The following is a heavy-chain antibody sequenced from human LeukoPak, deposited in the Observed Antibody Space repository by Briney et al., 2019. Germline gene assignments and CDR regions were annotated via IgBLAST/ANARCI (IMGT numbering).Heavy chain of an antibody. CDR2: INHSGST. J-gene: IGHJ6*03. Sequence: SETLSLTCAVYGGSFSGYYWSWIRQPPGKGLEWIGEINHSGSTNYNPSLKSRVTISVDTSKNQFSLKLSSVTAADTAVYYCASTSRGYVWSGCPHYYYYMDVWGKGTTVTVSS. D-gene: IGHD3-3*01. CDR1: GGSFSGYY. CDR3: ASTSRGYVWSGCPHYYYYMDV. V-gene: IGHV4-34*01.